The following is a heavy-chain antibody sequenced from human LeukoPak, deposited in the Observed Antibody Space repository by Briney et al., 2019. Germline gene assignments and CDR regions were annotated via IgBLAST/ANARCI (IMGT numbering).Heavy chain of an antibody. Sequence: GGPLRLSCAASGFTFSNYAMHWVRQAPGKGLEWVSYISSSGSTIYYADSVKGRFTISRDNAKNSLYLQMNSLRAEDTAVYYCAELGITMIGGVWGKGTTVTISS. CDR1: GFTFSNYA. CDR2: ISSSGSTI. CDR3: AELGITMIGGV. J-gene: IGHJ6*04. V-gene: IGHV3-48*03. D-gene: IGHD3-10*02.